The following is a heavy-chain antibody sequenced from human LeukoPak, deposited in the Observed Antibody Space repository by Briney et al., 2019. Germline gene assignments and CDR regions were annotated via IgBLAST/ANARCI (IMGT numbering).Heavy chain of an antibody. J-gene: IGHJ4*02. CDR1: GFTFSSDW. Sequence: GGSLRLSCAASGFTFSSDWMIWVRQAPGKGLEWVANIKPDEGEKYYVDSVKGRFTVSRDNAKNSLYLQMNSLRAEDTAVYYCARDRGSGWYPVYWGQGTLVTVSS. V-gene: IGHV3-7*01. CDR3: ARDRGSGWYPVY. D-gene: IGHD6-19*01. CDR2: IKPDEGEK.